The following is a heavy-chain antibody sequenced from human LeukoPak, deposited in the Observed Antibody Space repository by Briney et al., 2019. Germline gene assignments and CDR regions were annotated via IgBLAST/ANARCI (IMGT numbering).Heavy chain of an antibody. Sequence: GGSLRLSCAASGFTFSSYWMHWVRQAPGKGLVWVSRINSDGSSTSYADSVKGRFTISRDNAKNTLYLQMNSQRAEDTAVYYCARDLRSITIFGVVIRENWFDPWGQGTLVTVSS. V-gene: IGHV3-74*01. CDR3: ARDLRSITIFGVVIRENWFDP. CDR1: GFTFSSYW. J-gene: IGHJ5*02. CDR2: INSDGSST. D-gene: IGHD3-3*01.